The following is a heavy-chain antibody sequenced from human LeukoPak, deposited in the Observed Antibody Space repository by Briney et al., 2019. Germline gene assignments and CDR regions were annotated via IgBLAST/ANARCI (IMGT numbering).Heavy chain of an antibody. J-gene: IGHJ4*02. CDR1: AFTFNSYA. Sequence: GGSLRLSCAASAFTFNSYAMNWVRQAPGKGLEWVSAISGSGGSTYYADSVKGRFTISRDNSKNTLYLQMNSLRAEDTAVYYCAKGNYYDSSGPDYWGQGTLVTVSS. V-gene: IGHV3-23*01. CDR3: AKGNYYDSSGPDY. D-gene: IGHD3-22*01. CDR2: ISGSGGST.